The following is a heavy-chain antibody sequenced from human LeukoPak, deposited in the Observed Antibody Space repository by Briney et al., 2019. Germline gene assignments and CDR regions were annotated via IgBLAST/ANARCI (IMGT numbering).Heavy chain of an antibody. J-gene: IGHJ4*02. Sequence: SVKVSCKASGGTFSSYAISWVRQAPGQGLEWMGRIIPILGIANYAQKFQGRVTITADKSTSTAYMELSSLRSEDTAVYYCARDRQHTTPYYFDYWGQGTLVTVSS. D-gene: IGHD2-21*01. CDR3: ARDRQHTTPYYFDY. V-gene: IGHV1-69*04. CDR2: IIPILGIA. CDR1: GGTFSSYA.